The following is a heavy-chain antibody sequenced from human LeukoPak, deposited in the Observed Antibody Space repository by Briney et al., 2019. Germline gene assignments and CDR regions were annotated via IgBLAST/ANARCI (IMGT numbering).Heavy chain of an antibody. V-gene: IGHV1-69*13. CDR3: ARVGSYEVRGVRRNNWFDP. D-gene: IGHD3-10*01. J-gene: IGHJ5*02. CDR2: IIPIFGTA. CDR1: GGTFSSYA. Sequence: GASVKVSCNASGGTFSSYAISWVRQAPGQGLEWMGGIIPIFGTANYAQKFKGRVTITADESTSTAYVELSSLRSEDTAVYYCARVGSYEVRGVRRNNWFDPWGQGTLVTVSS.